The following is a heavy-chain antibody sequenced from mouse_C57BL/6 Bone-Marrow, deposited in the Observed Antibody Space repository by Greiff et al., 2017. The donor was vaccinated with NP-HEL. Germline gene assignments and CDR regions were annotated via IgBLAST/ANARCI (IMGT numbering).Heavy chain of an antibody. J-gene: IGHJ3*01. CDR3: ARLRVYDYDVGAY. CDR2: IDPSDSYT. D-gene: IGHD2-4*01. CDR1: GYTFTSYW. Sequence: VQLQQPGAELVMPGASVKLSCKASGYTFTSYWMHWVKQRPGQGLEWIGEIDPSDSYTNYNQKFKGKSTLTVDKSSSTAYMQLSSLTSEDSAVYYCARLRVYDYDVGAYWGQGTLVTVSA. V-gene: IGHV1-69*01.